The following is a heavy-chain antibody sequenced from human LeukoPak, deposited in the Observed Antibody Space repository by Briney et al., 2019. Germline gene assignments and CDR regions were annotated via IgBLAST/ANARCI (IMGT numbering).Heavy chain of an antibody. J-gene: IGHJ6*02. CDR3: ASIAARDPYYYYGMDV. CDR2: INHSGST. V-gene: IGHV4-34*01. D-gene: IGHD6-6*01. CDR1: GGSISSYY. Sequence: KASETLSLTCTVSGGSISSYYWSWIRQPPGKGLEWIGEINHSGSTNYNPSLKSRVTISVDTSKNQFSLKLSSVTAADTVVYYCASIAARDPYYYYGMDVWGQGTTVTVSS.